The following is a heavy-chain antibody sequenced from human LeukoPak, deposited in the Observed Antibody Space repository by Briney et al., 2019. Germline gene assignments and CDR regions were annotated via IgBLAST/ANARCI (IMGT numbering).Heavy chain of an antibody. CDR1: GFTFSSYA. CDR2: ISGSGGST. J-gene: IGHJ5*02. D-gene: IGHD3-10*01. CDR3: AKDPRITMVRGVTPFDP. V-gene: IGHV3-23*01. Sequence: PGGSLRLSCAASGFTFSSYAMSWVRQALGKGLEWVSAISGSGGSTYYADSVKGRFTISRDNSKNTLYLQMNSLRAEDTAVYYCAKDPRITMVRGVTPFDPWGQGTLVTVSS.